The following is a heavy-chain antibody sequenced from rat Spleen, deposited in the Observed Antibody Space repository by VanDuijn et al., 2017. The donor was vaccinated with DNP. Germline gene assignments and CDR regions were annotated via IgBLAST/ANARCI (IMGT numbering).Heavy chain of an antibody. CDR2: ISYEGSST. Sequence: EVQLVESGGGSVQPGRSMKLSCAASGFTFSSFPMAWVRQAPKKGLEWVAAISYEGSSTYYGDSVKGRFTISRDNAKSTLYLQMNSLRSEDTATDYCTSDNYFGYWGRRVMVTGAS. J-gene: IGHJ2*01. V-gene: IGHV5-46*01. CDR3: TSDNYFGY. CDR1: GFTFSSFP.